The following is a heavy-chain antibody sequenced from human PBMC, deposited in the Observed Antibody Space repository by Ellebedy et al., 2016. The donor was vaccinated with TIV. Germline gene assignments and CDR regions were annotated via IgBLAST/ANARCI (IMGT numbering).Heavy chain of an antibody. Sequence: GESLKISXAVSGFTFSSYAMTWVRQAPGKGLEWILLIGGLDTGPYYADSVKGRFTISRDNSNDTLYLQMNSLRAEDMAIYYCARRGRGTVGFDNWGQGTLVTVAS. D-gene: IGHD1-7*01. CDR3: ARRGRGTVGFDN. V-gene: IGHV3-23*01. J-gene: IGHJ4*02. CDR1: GFTFSSYA. CDR2: IGGLDTGP.